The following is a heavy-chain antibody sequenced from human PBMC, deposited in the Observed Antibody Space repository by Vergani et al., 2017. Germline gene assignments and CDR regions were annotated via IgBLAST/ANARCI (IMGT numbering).Heavy chain of an antibody. Sequence: EVQLVESGGGLVQPGGSLRLSCAASGFTFSSYSMSWIRQAPGKGLEWVSYISSSSSYTNYADSVKGRFTISRDNAKNSLYLQMNSLRDEDTAVYYCARGGSGWSDRHDGGYWGQGTLVTVSS. CDR1: GFTFSSYS. V-gene: IGHV3-48*02. CDR3: ARGGSGWSDRHDGGY. D-gene: IGHD6-19*01. CDR2: ISSSSSYT. J-gene: IGHJ4*02.